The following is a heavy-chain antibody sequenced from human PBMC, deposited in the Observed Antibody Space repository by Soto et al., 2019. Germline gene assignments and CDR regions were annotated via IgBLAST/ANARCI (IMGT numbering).Heavy chain of an antibody. CDR2: INSDGSST. CDR3: ASLGDEQWLRWEDAFDI. J-gene: IGHJ3*02. Sequence: GGSLRLSCAASGFTFSSYWMHWVRQAPGKGLVWVSRINSDGSSTSYADSVKGRFTISRDNAKNTLYLQMNSLRAEDTAVYYCASLGDEQWLRWEDAFDIWGQGTMVTVSS. V-gene: IGHV3-74*01. CDR1: GFTFSSYW. D-gene: IGHD5-12*01.